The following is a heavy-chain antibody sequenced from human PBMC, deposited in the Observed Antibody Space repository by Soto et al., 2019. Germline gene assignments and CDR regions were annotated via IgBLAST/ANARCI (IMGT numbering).Heavy chain of an antibody. J-gene: IGHJ4*01. Sequence: GESLKISCKGSGYSFTNYWIGWVRQMPGKGLEWMGIIFPGDSDTRYSPSFQGQVTISADKSITTASLQWSSLKTSDTAMYYSARRNEGHEFDYWGHGTLVTVSS. CDR2: IFPGDSDT. CDR1: GYSFTNYW. CDR3: ARRNEGHEFDY. V-gene: IGHV5-51*01.